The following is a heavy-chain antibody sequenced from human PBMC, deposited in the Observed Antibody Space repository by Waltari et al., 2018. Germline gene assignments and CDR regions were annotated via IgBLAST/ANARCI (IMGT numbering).Heavy chain of an antibody. J-gene: IGHJ4*02. Sequence: QVHLAESGGGVVPPGRSLRLSCEPSGFNFGSYAMHWVRQTPGKGLEWLALISHDGSNDFYADPLKGRFTIFRVNSNNTLYLQMNSLRSADTAIYYCVRNGPEEYFDFWGQGTLVTVSS. V-gene: IGHV3-30*04. CDR3: VRNGPEEYFDF. CDR1: GFNFGSYA. D-gene: IGHD2-8*01. CDR2: ISHDGSND.